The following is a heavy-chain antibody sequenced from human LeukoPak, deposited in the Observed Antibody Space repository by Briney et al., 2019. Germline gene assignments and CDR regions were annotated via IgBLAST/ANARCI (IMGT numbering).Heavy chain of an antibody. CDR3: ARYGVVVPAAGTYYYYYYMDV. J-gene: IGHJ6*03. CDR1: GGSISSGGYY. D-gene: IGHD2-2*01. Sequence: SETLSLTCTVSGGSISSGGYYWSWIRQHPGKGLEGIGYICYSGSTYYNPSLKSRVTISVDTSKNQFSLKLSSVTAADTAVYYCARYGVVVPAAGTYYYYYYMDVWGKGTTVTVSS. CDR2: ICYSGST. V-gene: IGHV4-31*03.